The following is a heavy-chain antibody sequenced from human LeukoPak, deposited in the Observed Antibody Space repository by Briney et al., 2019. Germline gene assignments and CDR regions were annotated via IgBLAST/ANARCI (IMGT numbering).Heavy chain of an antibody. D-gene: IGHD2-2*01. J-gene: IGHJ3*02. Sequence: ASVKVSCKASGYTFTSYGISWVRQAPGQGLEWMGWINPNSGGTNYAQKFQGRVTMTRDTSISTAYMELSRLRSDDTAVYYCARGVVMVPAALLADAFDIWGQGTMVTVSS. V-gene: IGHV1-2*02. CDR2: INPNSGGT. CDR3: ARGVVMVPAALLADAFDI. CDR1: GYTFTSYG.